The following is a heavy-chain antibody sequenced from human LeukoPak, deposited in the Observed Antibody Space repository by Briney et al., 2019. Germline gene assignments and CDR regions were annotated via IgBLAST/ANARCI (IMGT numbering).Heavy chain of an antibody. V-gene: IGHV1-2*02. D-gene: IGHD5-18*01. CDR2: MHPNSGGT. Sequence: ASVKVSCKASGYTFTDYYIHWVRQAPVQGLEWVGWMHPNSGGTEYAQKFQGRVSMTRDTSMNRAYMELNRLTSDDTAVYYCAKEIGHSYGQYYYMHVWGKGTTVTVSS. J-gene: IGHJ6*03. CDR1: GYTFTDYY. CDR3: AKEIGHSYGQYYYMHV.